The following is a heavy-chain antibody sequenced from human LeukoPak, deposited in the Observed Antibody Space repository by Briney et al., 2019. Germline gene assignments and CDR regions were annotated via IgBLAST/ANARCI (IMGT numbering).Heavy chain of an antibody. D-gene: IGHD3-16*01. J-gene: IGHJ4*02. CDR2: IYHSGST. CDR3: ARRSDVSFDY. CDR1: GGSIFSSHW. Sequence: SETPSLTCAVSGGSIFSSHWWSWVRQPPGKGLEWIGEIYHSGSTNYNPSLKSRVTMSVDKSKNQFSLILSSVTAADTAVYYCARRSDVSFDYWGQGTLVTVSS. V-gene: IGHV4-4*02.